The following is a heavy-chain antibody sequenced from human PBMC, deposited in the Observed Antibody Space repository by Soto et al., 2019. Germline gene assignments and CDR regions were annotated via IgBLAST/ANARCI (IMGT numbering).Heavy chain of an antibody. Sequence: EAQLLESGGSLVQPGGSLRLSCAASGFSFSGYAMNWVSQAPGKGLEWVSIISGAGDRTYYADSVKGRFTISRDNSKNTLYLQMNSLRAEDTAVYHCAKATRGPLSSRSSDANHFDSWGLGTLVAVSS. V-gene: IGHV3-23*01. CDR3: AKATRGPLSSRSSDANHFDS. J-gene: IGHJ4*02. CDR1: GFSFSGYA. D-gene: IGHD6-13*01. CDR2: ISGAGDRT.